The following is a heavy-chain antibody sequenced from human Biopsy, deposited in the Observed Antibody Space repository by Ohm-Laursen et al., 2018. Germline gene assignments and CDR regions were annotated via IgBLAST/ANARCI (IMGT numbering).Heavy chain of an antibody. CDR1: GFSISSGYY. Sequence: GTLSLTCAVSGFSISSGYYWGWIRQPPGKGLEWIGSVYDSGKSYYNPSLKSRVTISVDTSKNQFSLKMSSVTAADTAVYYCARLGSGDYFPTFFDFWGQGALVTVSS. D-gene: IGHD5-12*01. V-gene: IGHV4-38-2*01. CDR2: VYDSGKS. CDR3: ARLGSGDYFPTFFDF. J-gene: IGHJ4*02.